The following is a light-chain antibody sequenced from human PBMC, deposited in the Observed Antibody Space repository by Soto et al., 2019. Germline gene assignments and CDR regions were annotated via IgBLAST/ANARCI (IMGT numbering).Light chain of an antibody. CDR1: SSDVGGYNY. CDR3: SSYTSSSLYV. Sequence: QSALTQPASVSGSPGQSITISCTGTSSDVGGYNYVSWYQQHPGKAPKLMIYDVTNRPSGVSNRFSGSKSGNTASLIISGLQAEDEADYYCSSYTSSSLYVFGTGTQLTVL. V-gene: IGLV2-14*03. J-gene: IGLJ1*01. CDR2: DVT.